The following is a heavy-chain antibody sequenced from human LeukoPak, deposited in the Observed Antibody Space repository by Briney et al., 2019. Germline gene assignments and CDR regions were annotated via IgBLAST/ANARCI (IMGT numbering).Heavy chain of an antibody. D-gene: IGHD2-21*02. CDR2: IYTSGST. CDR1: GGSISSYY. Sequence: KASETLSLTCTVSGGSISSYYWNWIRQPAGKGLEWIGRIYTSGSTNDNPSLKSRVTMSVDKSKNQFSLKLNSVTAADTAVYYCARDRGGGDSFDYWGQGTLVTVSP. V-gene: IGHV4-4*07. CDR3: ARDRGGGDSFDY. J-gene: IGHJ4*02.